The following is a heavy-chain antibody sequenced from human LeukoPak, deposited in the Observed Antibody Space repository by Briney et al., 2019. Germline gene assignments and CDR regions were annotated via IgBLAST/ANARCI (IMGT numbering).Heavy chain of an antibody. CDR3: ARLLYYYDSSIYQRYFDY. CDR1: SFTVSSNY. D-gene: IGHD3-22*01. J-gene: IGHJ4*02. Sequence: GGLRRLSCAASSFTVSSNYMNCARQAAGGGLGWVSLIYSGGNTHYADSVKGRFTISRDNSQNTLYLQMNSLRPEDTAVYYCARLLYYYDSSIYQRYFDYWGQGTLVTVSS. CDR2: IYSGGNT. V-gene: IGHV3-53*01.